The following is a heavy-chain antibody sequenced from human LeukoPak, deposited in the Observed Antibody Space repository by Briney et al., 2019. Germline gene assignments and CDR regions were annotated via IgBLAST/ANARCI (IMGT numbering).Heavy chain of an antibody. D-gene: IGHD3-10*01. CDR2: ISSSGSTI. CDR3: ARTTTMVRGVIIKDSGPSYYFDY. V-gene: IGHV3-48*03. Sequence: GGSLRLSCAASGFTFSSYEMNWVRQAPGKGLEWVSYISSSGSTIYYADSVKGRFTISRDNAKNSLYLQMNSLRAEDTAVYYCARTTTMVRGVIIKDSGPSYYFDYWGQGTLVTVSS. J-gene: IGHJ4*02. CDR1: GFTFSSYE.